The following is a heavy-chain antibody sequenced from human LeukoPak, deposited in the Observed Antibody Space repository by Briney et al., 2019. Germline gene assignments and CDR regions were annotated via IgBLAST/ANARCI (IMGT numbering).Heavy chain of an antibody. Sequence: GGSLTLSCAASGFTFNTYAMSWVRQVPGKGPEWVATIGAADTYYAGSVKGRFTISRDDSKNTVFLQMDSLRAEDTAVYYCARDYVSHNGVYDCFEFWGQGTQVTVSS. CDR2: IGAADT. D-gene: IGHD3-16*01. CDR1: GFTFNTYA. J-gene: IGHJ4*02. V-gene: IGHV3-23*01. CDR3: ARDYVSHNGVYDCFEF.